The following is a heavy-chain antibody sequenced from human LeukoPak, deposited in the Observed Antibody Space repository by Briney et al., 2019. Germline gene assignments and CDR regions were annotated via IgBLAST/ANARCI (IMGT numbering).Heavy chain of an antibody. V-gene: IGHV3-21*01. J-gene: IGHJ4*02. CDR2: INSSSSHI. Sequence: GGALRLSCAASGFTFTNYNMNWVPQAPAKGLEWVSSINSSSSHIYYADSVKSRYTISRDNAKYSLYLQMNSLRAACTAVYYCARGAHYYYDSSGYSYGDDYWGQGTLVTVSS. CDR1: GFTFTNYN. D-gene: IGHD3-22*01. CDR3: ARGAHYYYDSSGYSYGDDY.